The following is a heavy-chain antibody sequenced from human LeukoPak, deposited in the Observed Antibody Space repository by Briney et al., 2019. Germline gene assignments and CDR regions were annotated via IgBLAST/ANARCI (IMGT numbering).Heavy chain of an antibody. D-gene: IGHD3-22*01. CDR2: IYYSGST. V-gene: IGHV4-59*11. J-gene: IGHJ4*02. CDR1: AGSISGHS. Sequence: SETLSLTCTVSAGSISGHSWNWIRQPPGKGLEWIGDIYYSGSTRYNPSLESRVTISLDTSKNQFSLSLTSVTAADTAVYYCAREPRWYYYDSASYYFDYWGLGTLVTVSS. CDR3: AREPRWYYYDSASYYFDY.